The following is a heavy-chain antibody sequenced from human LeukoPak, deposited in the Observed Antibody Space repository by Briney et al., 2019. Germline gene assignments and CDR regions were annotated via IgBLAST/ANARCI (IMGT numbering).Heavy chain of an antibody. CDR2: IKQDGSES. Sequence: GGSLRLSCAASGFTFSSYWMSWARQAPGKGLEWVANIKQDGSESYYVDSLKGRFTISRDNAKNSLYLQMSSLRVEDTAVYYCARDYDGVRGHWWGQGTLVTVSS. CDR3: ARDYDGVRGHW. J-gene: IGHJ4*02. CDR1: GFTFSSYW. V-gene: IGHV3-7*04. D-gene: IGHD2-8*01.